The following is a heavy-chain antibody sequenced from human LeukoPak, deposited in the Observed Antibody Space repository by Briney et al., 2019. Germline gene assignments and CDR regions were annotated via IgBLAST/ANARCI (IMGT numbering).Heavy chain of an antibody. V-gene: IGHV3-33*01. D-gene: IGHD4-17*01. CDR3: ARDPATVTSCFDC. J-gene: IGHJ4*02. Sequence: GGSLRLSCEASGFIFSDYGMHWVRQAPGKGLEWVAVIWYDGSKTYYVDSVKGRYSISRDNSKNTLYLQMSSLKVEDTAIYYCARDPATVTSCFDCWGQGTLVTVSS. CDR1: GFIFSDYG. CDR2: IWYDGSKT.